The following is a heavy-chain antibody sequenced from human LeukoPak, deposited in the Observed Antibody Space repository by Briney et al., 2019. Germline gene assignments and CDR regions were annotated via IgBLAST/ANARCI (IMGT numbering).Heavy chain of an antibody. V-gene: IGHV1-18*04. J-gene: IGHJ4*02. D-gene: IGHD3-10*01. Sequence: ASVKVSCKASGYTFTSYGISWVRQAPGQGLEWMGRISAYNGNTNYAQKLQGRVTMTTDTSTSTAYMELRSLKSDDTAVYYCARDQGYYGSGTVDYWGQGTLVTVSS. CDR2: ISAYNGNT. CDR1: GYTFTSYG. CDR3: ARDQGYYGSGTVDY.